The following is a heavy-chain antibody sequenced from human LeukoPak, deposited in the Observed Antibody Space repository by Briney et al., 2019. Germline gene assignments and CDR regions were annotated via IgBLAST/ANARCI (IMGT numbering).Heavy chain of an antibody. CDR1: GYTFTSYY. Sequence: ASVKVSCKASGYTFTSYYMHWVRQAPGQGLEWMGIINPSGGSTSYAQKFQGRVTMTRDTSISTAYMELSRLRSDDTAVYYCARARSRRNYDSSGRLGAGAAFDIWGQGTMVTVSS. J-gene: IGHJ3*02. CDR2: INPSGGST. D-gene: IGHD3-22*01. V-gene: IGHV1-46*01. CDR3: ARARSRRNYDSSGRLGAGAAFDI.